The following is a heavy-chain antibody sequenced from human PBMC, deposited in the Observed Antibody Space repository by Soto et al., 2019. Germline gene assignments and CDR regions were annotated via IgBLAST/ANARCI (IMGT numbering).Heavy chain of an antibody. D-gene: IGHD3-3*01. Sequence: QVQLVQSGAVVKKPGSSVEVSCKASGGTFNGYGISWVRQAPGQGVGWMGGTVPVFDTSKYAPRLQGRVTITADKSTSTAYMELSSVRSEDTAIYFCARGVSNSGAYYTGPSAYDLWGQGTLVIVSS. V-gene: IGHV1-69*06. CDR2: TVPVFDTS. J-gene: IGHJ3*01. CDR3: ARGVSNSGAYYTGPSAYDL. CDR1: GGTFNGYG.